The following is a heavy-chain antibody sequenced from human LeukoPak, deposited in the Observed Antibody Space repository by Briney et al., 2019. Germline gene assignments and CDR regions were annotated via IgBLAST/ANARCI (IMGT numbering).Heavy chain of an antibody. CDR3: ARANYYDSSGYYP. D-gene: IGHD3-22*01. CDR1: GFTFSTYS. V-gene: IGHV3-21*01. Sequence: GGSLRLSCAASGFTFSTYSMNWVRQAPGKGLEWVSSISSSSSYIYYADSVKGRFTISRDNAKNSLYLQMNSLRAEDTAVYYCARANYYDSSGYYPWGQGTLVTVSS. CDR2: ISSSSSYI. J-gene: IGHJ5*02.